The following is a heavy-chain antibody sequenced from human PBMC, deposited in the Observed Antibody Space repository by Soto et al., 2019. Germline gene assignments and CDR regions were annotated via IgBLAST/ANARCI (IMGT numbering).Heavy chain of an antibody. J-gene: IGHJ5*02. Sequence: PSETLSLTCAVSGYSISSGYYWGWIRQPPGKGLEWIGSIYHSGSTYYNPSLKSRVTISVDTSKDQFSLKLSSVTAADTAVYYCARVGLAARGNWFDPWGQGTRGTVAT. CDR2: IYHSGST. V-gene: IGHV4-38-2*01. CDR1: GYSISSGYY. CDR3: ARVGLAARGNWFDP. D-gene: IGHD6-6*01.